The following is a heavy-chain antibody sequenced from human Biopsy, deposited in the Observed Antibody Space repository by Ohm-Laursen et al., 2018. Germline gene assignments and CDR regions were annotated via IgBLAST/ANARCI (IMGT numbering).Heavy chain of an antibody. Sequence: SETLSLTCTVSGGSFTGHYWTWIRQPPGKGLGWIGHISHTGYTSYKPSLKSRVTISLDTSRKHFSLRLTSLAAADTAVYYCARGSNEYGGLYFPHWGQGTLVTVSS. D-gene: IGHD4-23*01. V-gene: IGHV4-59*11. CDR1: GGSFTGHY. CDR3: ARGSNEYGGLYFPH. CDR2: ISHTGYT. J-gene: IGHJ1*01.